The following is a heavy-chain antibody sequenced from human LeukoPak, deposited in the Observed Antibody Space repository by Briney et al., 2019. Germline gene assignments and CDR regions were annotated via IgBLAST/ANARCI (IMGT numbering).Heavy chain of an antibody. CDR2: IYYSGST. CDR1: GGSISSSSYY. V-gene: IGHV4-39*01. CDR3: AEIRRPSY. Sequence: PSETLSLTCTVSGGSISSSSYYWGWIRQPPGKGLEWIGGIYYSGSTYYNPSLKSRVTISVDTSKNQFSLKLSSVTAADTAVYYCAEIRRPSYWGQGTLVTVSS. J-gene: IGHJ4*02.